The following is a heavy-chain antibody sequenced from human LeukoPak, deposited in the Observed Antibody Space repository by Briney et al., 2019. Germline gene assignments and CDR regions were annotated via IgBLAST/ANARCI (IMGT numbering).Heavy chain of an antibody. CDR3: ARPVGATTFLSAFDI. D-gene: IGHD1-26*01. J-gene: IGHJ3*02. V-gene: IGHV5-51*01. Sequence: GESLKISCQGSGSSFTSYWIGGVRQLPGKGLEWMGIIYPGDSDTRYSPSFEGQVTISADKSISTAYLQWSSLKASDTAMYYCARPVGATTFLSAFDIWGQGTMVTVSS. CDR1: GSSFTSYW. CDR2: IYPGDSDT.